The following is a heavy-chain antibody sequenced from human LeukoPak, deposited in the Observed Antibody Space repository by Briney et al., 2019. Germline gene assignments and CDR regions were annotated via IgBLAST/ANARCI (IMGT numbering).Heavy chain of an antibody. J-gene: IGHJ6*02. CDR3: ARDRPAYYDILTGYYTYYYGMDV. D-gene: IGHD3-9*01. V-gene: IGHV3-30*03. CDR2: ISYDGSNK. Sequence: PGRSLRLSCAASGFTFRSYGMHWVRQAPGKGLEWVAVISYDGSNKYYADSVKGRFTISRDNAKSSLYLQMNSLRAEDTAVYYCARDRPAYYDILTGYYTYYYGMDVWGQGTTVTVSS. CDR1: GFTFRSYG.